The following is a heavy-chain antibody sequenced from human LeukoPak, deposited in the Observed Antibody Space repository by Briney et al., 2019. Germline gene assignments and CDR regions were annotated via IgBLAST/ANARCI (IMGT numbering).Heavy chain of an antibody. CDR3: ARDLWLGERGLFFFEY. V-gene: IGHV3-7*01. J-gene: IGHJ4*02. D-gene: IGHD3-22*01. CDR1: GFTFRRHW. Sequence: GGSLRLSCAASGFTFRRHWMSWVRQAPGKGLEWVANMRDDGSEKFYVNSVKGRFTISRDNTKNSLYLQMDSLRAEDTAVYYCARDLWLGERGLFFFEYWGQGALVTVAS. CDR2: MRDDGSEK.